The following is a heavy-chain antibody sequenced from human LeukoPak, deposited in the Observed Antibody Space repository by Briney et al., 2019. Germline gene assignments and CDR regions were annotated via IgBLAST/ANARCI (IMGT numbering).Heavy chain of an antibody. CDR1: GGSISSYY. CDR2: IYYSGST. Sequence: SETLSLTCTVSGGSISSYYWSWIRQPPGKGLEWIGYIYYSGSTNYNPSLKSRVTISVDTSKNQFSLKLSSVTAADTAVYYCARDTSSTSWPALFDYWGQGTLVTVSS. V-gene: IGHV4-59*12. J-gene: IGHJ4*02. D-gene: IGHD2-2*01. CDR3: ARDTSSTSWPALFDY.